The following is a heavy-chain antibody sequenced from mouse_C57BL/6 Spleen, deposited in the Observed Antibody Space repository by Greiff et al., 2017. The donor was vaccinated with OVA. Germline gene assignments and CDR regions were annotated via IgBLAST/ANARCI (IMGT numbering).Heavy chain of an antibody. CDR1: GYTFTDYY. CDR2: INPKNGGT. V-gene: IGHV1-26*01. Sequence: EVQLQQSGPELVKPGASVKISCKASGYTFTDYYMNWVKQSHGKSLEWIGDINPKNGGTSYNQKFKGKATLTVDKSSSTAYMELRSLTSEDSAVYYCARTLYDYDGYFDVWGTGTTVTVSS. J-gene: IGHJ1*03. CDR3: ARTLYDYDGYFDV. D-gene: IGHD2-4*01.